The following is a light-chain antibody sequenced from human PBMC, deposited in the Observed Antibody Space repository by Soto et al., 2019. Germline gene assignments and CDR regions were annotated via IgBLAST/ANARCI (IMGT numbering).Light chain of an antibody. CDR3: CSYAGNSEV. Sequence: QSALTQPASVSGSPGQAITIPCTGTSGDVGGYNLVSWYQQHPGKAPKLMIYEVTERPSGVSNRLSGSKSGNTASLTISGVQPDDEADYYCCSYAGNSEVFGTGTKLTVL. J-gene: IGLJ1*01. CDR2: EVT. V-gene: IGLV2-23*02. CDR1: SGDVGGYNL.